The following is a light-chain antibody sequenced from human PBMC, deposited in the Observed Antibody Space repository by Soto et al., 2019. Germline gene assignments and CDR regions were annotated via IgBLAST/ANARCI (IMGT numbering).Light chain of an antibody. J-gene: IGLJ2*01. CDR2: EVS. V-gene: IGLV2-8*01. Sequence: HSALTQPPSASGSPGQSVTISCTGTSSDVGGSKYVSWYQQHPAKAPKLMIYEVSKRPSGVPDRFSGSKSGNTASLTVSGLRAEDEADYYCSSYAGSNNVLFGGGTKLTVL. CDR1: SSDVGGSKY. CDR3: SSYAGSNNVL.